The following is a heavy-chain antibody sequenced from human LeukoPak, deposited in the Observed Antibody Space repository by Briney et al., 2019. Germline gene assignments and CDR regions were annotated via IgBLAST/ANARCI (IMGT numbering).Heavy chain of an antibody. V-gene: IGHV4-39*07. CDR3: ARDHPPGIAAAGTVDP. CDR2: IYYSGST. CDR1: GGSISSSRYY. D-gene: IGHD6-13*01. J-gene: IGHJ5*02. Sequence: SETLSLTCTVSGGSISSSRYYWGWIRQPPGKGLEWIGSIYYSGSTYYTPSLKSRVTISVDTSKNQFSLKLSSVTAADTAVYYCARDHPPGIAAAGTVDPWGQGTLVTVSS.